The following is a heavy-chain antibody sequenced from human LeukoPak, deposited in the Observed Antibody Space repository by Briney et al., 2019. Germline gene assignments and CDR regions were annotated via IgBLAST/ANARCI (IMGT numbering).Heavy chain of an antibody. Sequence: SETLSLTCAVYGGSFSGYYWSWIRQPPGKGLEWIGEINHSGSTNYNPSLKSRVTIPVDTSKNQFSLKLSSVTAADTAVYYCARSAYYYDSSDAFDIWGQGTMVTVSS. CDR2: INHSGST. J-gene: IGHJ3*02. D-gene: IGHD3-22*01. CDR3: ARSAYYYDSSDAFDI. CDR1: GGSFSGYY. V-gene: IGHV4-34*01.